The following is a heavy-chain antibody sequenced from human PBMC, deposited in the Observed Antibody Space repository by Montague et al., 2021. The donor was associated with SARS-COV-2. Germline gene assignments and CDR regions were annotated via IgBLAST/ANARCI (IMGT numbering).Heavy chain of an antibody. V-gene: IGHV4-59*08. Sequence: SETLSLTCTVSGGSISSFYWSWFRQPPGKGLEWIGYISDSGSTSYNPSLTSRVTMSVDMSKNQFSLKVNSVTAADTAVYYCARHYSATLPAVYWGQGTLVTVSS. CDR3: ARHYSATLPAVY. CDR1: GGSISSFY. J-gene: IGHJ4*02. CDR2: ISDSGST. D-gene: IGHD2-15*01.